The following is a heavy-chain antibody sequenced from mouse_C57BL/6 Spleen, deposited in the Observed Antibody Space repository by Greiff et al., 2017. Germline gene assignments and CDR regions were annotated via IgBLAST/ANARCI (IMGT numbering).Heavy chain of an antibody. V-gene: IGHV1-50*01. Sequence: VQLQQPGAELVKPGASVKLSCKASGYTFTSYWMQWVKQRPGQGLEWIGEIDPSDSYTNYNQKFKGKATLTVDTSSSTAYMQLSSLTSEDSAVYYCARSGITYYWYFDVWGTGTTVTVSS. D-gene: IGHD1-1*01. CDR3: ARSGITYYWYFDV. CDR2: IDPSDSYT. J-gene: IGHJ1*03. CDR1: GYTFTSYW.